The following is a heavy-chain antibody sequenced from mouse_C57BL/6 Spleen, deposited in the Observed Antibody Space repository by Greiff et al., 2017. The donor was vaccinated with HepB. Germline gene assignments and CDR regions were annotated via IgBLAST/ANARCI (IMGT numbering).Heavy chain of an antibody. CDR1: GFSLTSYG. J-gene: IGHJ2*01. CDR3: ARKWAYSLDY. V-gene: IGHV2-2*01. Sequence: QVQLKESGPGLVQPSQSLSITCTVSGFSLTSYGVHWVRQSPGKGLEWLGVIWSGGSTDYNAAFISRLSISKDNSKSQVFFKMNSLQADDTAIYYCARKWAYSLDYWGQGTTLTVSS. D-gene: IGHD2-12*01. CDR2: IWSGGST.